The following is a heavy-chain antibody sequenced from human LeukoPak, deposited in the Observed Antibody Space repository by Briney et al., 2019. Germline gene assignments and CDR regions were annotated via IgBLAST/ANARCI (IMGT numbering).Heavy chain of an antibody. CDR3: ASQSSMVRFDY. CDR2: INHSGST. D-gene: IGHD3-10*01. V-gene: IGHV4-34*01. J-gene: IGHJ4*02. Sequence: PSETLSLTCAVYGGSFSGYYWSWIRKPPGKGLEWIGEINHSGSTNYNPSLDSRVTLSVDTSKNQFSLKLSSVTAADTAVYYCASQSSMVRFDYWGQGTLVTVSS. CDR1: GGSFSGYY.